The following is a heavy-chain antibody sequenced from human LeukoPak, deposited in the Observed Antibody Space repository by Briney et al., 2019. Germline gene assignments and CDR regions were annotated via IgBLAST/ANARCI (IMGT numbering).Heavy chain of an antibody. J-gene: IGHJ5*02. V-gene: IGHV3-23*01. CDR1: GFTFSSYA. CDR2: ISGSGGST. D-gene: IGHD6-19*01. CDR3: AKAGYSRGWYGDWFDP. Sequence: TGGSLRLSCAASGFTFSSYAMSWVRQAPGKGLEWVSAISGSGGSTYYADSVKGRFTISRDNSKNTLYLQMNSLRAEDTAVYYCAKAGYSRGWYGDWFDPWGQGTLVTVSS.